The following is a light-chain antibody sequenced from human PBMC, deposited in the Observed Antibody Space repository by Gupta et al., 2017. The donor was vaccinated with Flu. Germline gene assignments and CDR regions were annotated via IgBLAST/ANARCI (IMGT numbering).Light chain of an antibody. CDR1: QDIRNA. V-gene: IGKV1-17*01. Sequence: DIQMTQSPSSLSASVGDRVTITCRASQDIRNALGWFQQKPGKAPKRLIYAASTLQSGVPSRFRGRASGTEFTLTIDTLQPEDFATYYCLLHTSYPLTFGPGTRMEIK. J-gene: IGKJ5*01. CDR2: AAS. CDR3: LLHTSYPLT.